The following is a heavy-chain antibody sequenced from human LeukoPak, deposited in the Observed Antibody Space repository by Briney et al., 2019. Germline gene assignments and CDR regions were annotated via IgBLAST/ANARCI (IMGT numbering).Heavy chain of an antibody. CDR1: GGPISNTNYY. CDR2: IDYSGST. CDR3: ARLARGILLPDY. J-gene: IGHJ4*02. V-gene: IGHV4-39*01. D-gene: IGHD3-22*01. Sequence: SETLSLTCTVSGGPISNTNYYWGWIRQPPGKGLDWIGSIDYSGSTYYNPSLKSRVTISEDTSNRFSLILSSVTAADTAVYYCARLARGILLPDYWGQGTLVTVSS.